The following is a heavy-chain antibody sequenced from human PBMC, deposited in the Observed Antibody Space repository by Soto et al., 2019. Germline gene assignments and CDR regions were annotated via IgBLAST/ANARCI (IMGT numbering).Heavy chain of an antibody. J-gene: IGHJ4*02. CDR2: ISGSGGGT. V-gene: IGHV3-23*01. Sequence: QTGGSLRLSCAASGFTFSNYVMTWVRQAPGKGLEWVSTISGSGGGTYYADSVKGRFTISRDNSKNTLYLQMNSLRAEDTAVYYCAKEYFDGSGYCDYWGQGTLVTVSS. CDR1: GFTFSNYV. D-gene: IGHD3-22*01. CDR3: AKEYFDGSGYCDY.